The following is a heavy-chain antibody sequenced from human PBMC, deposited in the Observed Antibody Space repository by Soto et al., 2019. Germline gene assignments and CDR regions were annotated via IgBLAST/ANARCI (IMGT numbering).Heavy chain of an antibody. CDR3: AKDPVITMVRGVISAY. D-gene: IGHD3-10*01. Sequence: EVQLLESGGGLVQPGGSLRLSCAASGFTFSSYAMSWVRQAPGKGLEWVSAISGSGGSTYYADSVKGRFTISRDNSKNTLYLQMNSLGAEDTAVYYCAKDPVITMVRGVISAYWGQGTLVTVSS. V-gene: IGHV3-23*01. CDR2: ISGSGGST. CDR1: GFTFSSYA. J-gene: IGHJ4*02.